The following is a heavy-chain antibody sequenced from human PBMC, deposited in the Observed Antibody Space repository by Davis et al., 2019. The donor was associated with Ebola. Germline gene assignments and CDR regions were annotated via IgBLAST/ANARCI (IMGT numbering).Heavy chain of an antibody. CDR3: ARGSMHVTGTTRWYFDL. CDR2: INHSGST. J-gene: IGHJ2*01. Sequence: PGGSLRLSCAVYGGSFSGYYWSWIRQPPGKGLEWIGEINHSGSTNYNPSLKSRVTISVDTSKNQFSLKLSSVTAADTAVYYCARGSMHVTGTTRWYFDLWGRGTLVTVSS. D-gene: IGHD1-7*01. V-gene: IGHV4-34*01. CDR1: GGSFSGYY.